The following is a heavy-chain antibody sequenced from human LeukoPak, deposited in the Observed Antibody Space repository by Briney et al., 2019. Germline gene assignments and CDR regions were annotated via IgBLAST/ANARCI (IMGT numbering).Heavy chain of an antibody. V-gene: IGHV3-49*04. D-gene: IGHD3-22*01. CDR2: IRGKIYGGTT. CDR3: SREGGTIYYDGRNYPLDY. Sequence: GGSLRLSCTASGFTFGDYAMSWVRQAPGKGLEWVGVIRGKIYGGTTEYAASVRGRFSISRDDSKSIVYLQMNSLKTEDTAVYFCSREGGTIYYDGRNYPLDYWGQGTLVTVSS. CDR1: GFTFGDYA. J-gene: IGHJ4*02.